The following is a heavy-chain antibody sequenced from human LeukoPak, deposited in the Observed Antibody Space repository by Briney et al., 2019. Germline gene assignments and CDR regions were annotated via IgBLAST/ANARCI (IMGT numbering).Heavy chain of an antibody. D-gene: IGHD6-13*01. CDR1: GYTFTGYY. V-gene: IGHV1-2*02. J-gene: IGHJ6*02. CDR3: AREGIAAAGMTYYYYGMDV. Sequence: ASVKVSCKASGYTFTGYYMHWVRQAPGQGLEWMGWINPNSGGTNYARKFQGRVTMTRDTSISTAYMELSRLRSDDTAVYYCAREGIAAAGMTYYYYGMDVWGQGTTVTVSS. CDR2: INPNSGGT.